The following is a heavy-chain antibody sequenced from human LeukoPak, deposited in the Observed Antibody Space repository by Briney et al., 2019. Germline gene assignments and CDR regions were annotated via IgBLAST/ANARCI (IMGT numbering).Heavy chain of an antibody. CDR3: AGGQPPPYSEMEV. J-gene: IGHJ6*02. CDR2: IWSDGSSK. Sequence: GGSLRLSCAASGFTFSSYGMHWVRQAPGKGLEWVAVIWSDGSSKHYADSVKGRFTISRDNSKNTLYLQMSSLRAEDTALYYCAGGQPPPYSEMEVWGQGTTVTVSS. CDR1: GFTFSSYG. D-gene: IGHD2-15*01. V-gene: IGHV3-33*01.